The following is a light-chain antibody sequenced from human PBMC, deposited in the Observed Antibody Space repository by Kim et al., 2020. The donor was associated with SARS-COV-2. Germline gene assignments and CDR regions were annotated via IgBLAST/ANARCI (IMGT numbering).Light chain of an antibody. J-gene: IGKJ1*01. CDR1: QGIGSY. CDR3: LQQNSYPPWT. V-gene: IGKV1-9*01. Sequence: IQLTQSPSSLSASVGDRVTITCRASQGIGSYLVWYQQKPGKAPNLLIYAASTLQSGVPSRFSGSGSGADFTLTINSLQPEDFATYYCLQQNSYPPWTFGQGTKVDIK. CDR2: AAS.